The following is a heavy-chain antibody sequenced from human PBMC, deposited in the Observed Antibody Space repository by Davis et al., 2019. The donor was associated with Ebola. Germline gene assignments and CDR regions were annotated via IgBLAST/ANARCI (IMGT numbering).Heavy chain of an antibody. CDR3: ARAGELYGSGGYYYGMDV. CDR1: GGTFSSYA. J-gene: IGHJ6*02. V-gene: IGHV1-69*13. D-gene: IGHD3-10*01. CDR2: IIPIFGTA. Sequence: SVKVSCKASGGTFSSYAISWVRQAPGQGLEWMGGIIPIFGTANYAQKFQGRVTITADESTSTAYMELSSLRSEDTAVYYCARAGELYGSGGYYYGMDVWGQGTTVTVSS.